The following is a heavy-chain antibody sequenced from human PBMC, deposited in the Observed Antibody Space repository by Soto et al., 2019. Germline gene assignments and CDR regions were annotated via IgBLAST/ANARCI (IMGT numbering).Heavy chain of an antibody. CDR3: ARPALSYGDLMYY. CDR1: GGSISSSSYY. CDR2: IYYSGST. Sequence: QLQLQESGPGLVKPSETLSLTCTVSGGSISSSSYYWGWIRQPPGKGLEWIGSIYYSGSTYYNPSLKSRVTISVDTSKNQFSLKLSSVTAADTAVYYCARPALSYGDLMYYWGQGTLVTVSS. J-gene: IGHJ4*02. D-gene: IGHD4-17*01. V-gene: IGHV4-39*01.